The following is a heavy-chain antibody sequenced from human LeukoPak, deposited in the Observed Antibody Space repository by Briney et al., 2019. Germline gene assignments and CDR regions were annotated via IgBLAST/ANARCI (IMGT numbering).Heavy chain of an antibody. D-gene: IGHD3-10*01. CDR1: GFTFSSYW. V-gene: IGHV3-74*01. Sequence: GGSLRLSCAASGFTFSSYWMHWVRQAPGKGLVWVSRFNSDGSSTSYADSVKGRFTISRDNAKNTLYLQMNGLRAEDTAVYYCARAGRGRQPNFDYWGQGTLVTVSS. CDR3: ARAGRGRQPNFDY. J-gene: IGHJ4*02. CDR2: FNSDGSST.